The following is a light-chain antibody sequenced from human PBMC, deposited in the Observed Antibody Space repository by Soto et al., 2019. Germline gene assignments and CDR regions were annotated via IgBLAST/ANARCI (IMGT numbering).Light chain of an antibody. Sequence: IQVTKSPSTLSGSVGDRVTITCRASQYIRDDLAWYQQKPGRAPRLLIYDASTLEDGVPSRFSGSRSGTDFTLIISGLQPEDFATYFCLQHFNYPFTFGQGTRLEIK. J-gene: IGKJ5*01. V-gene: IGKV1-6*01. CDR1: QYIRDD. CDR3: LQHFNYPFT. CDR2: DAS.